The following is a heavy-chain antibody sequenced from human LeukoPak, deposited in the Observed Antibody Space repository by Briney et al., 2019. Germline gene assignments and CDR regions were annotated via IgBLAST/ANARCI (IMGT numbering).Heavy chain of an antibody. J-gene: IGHJ6*02. V-gene: IGHV3-23*01. CDR3: AKGIDLPYYDFWSGYYAPSVSYYYGMDV. CDR2: ISGSGGST. D-gene: IGHD3-3*01. CDR1: GFTVSSNY. Sequence: GESLRLSCAASGFTVSSNYMSWVRQAPGKGLEWVSAISGSGGSTYYADSVKGRFTISRDNSKNTLYLQMNSLRAEDTAVYYCAKGIDLPYYDFWSGYYAPSVSYYYGMDVWGQGTTVTVSS.